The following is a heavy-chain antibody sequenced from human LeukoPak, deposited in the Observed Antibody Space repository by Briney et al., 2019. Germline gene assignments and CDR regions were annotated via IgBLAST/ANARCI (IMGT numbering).Heavy chain of an antibody. J-gene: IGHJ4*02. CDR1: GFTFNTYT. D-gene: IGHD6-19*01. CDR2: ISASGDIT. CDR3: VKSRGRYDNSGWRTFDY. V-gene: IGHV3-23*01. Sequence: PGGSLRLSCVAFGFTFNTYTMTWVRQAPGKGLEWVSVISASGDITYYADSVKGRFTISRDNSKNTLYLQMNSLRAEDTAVYYCVKSRGRYDNSGWRTFDYWGQGTLVTVSS.